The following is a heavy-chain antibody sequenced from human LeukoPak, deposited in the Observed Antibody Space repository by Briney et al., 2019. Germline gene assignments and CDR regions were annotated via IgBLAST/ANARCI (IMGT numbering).Heavy chain of an antibody. Sequence: GGSLRLSCAASGFTFSSYAMHWVRQAPGKGLEWVAVISYDGSNKYYADSVKGRFTISRDNSKNTLYLQMNSLRAEDTAVYYCAREYQWLVGVDYWGQEPWSPSPQ. D-gene: IGHD6-19*01. CDR3: AREYQWLVGVDY. J-gene: IGHJ4*01. CDR2: ISYDGSNK. CDR1: GFTFSSYA. V-gene: IGHV3-30*04.